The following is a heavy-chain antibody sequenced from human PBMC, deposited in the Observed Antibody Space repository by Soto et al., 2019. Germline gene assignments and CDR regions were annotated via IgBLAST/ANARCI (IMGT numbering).Heavy chain of an antibody. J-gene: IGHJ6*02. V-gene: IGHV3-30*18. CDR1: GFTFSSYG. D-gene: IGHD3-3*01. CDR2: ISYDGSNK. CDR3: AKDTIFGVVIPYYYYGMDV. Sequence: GGSLRLSCAASGFTFSSYGMHWVRQAPGKGLEWVAVISYDGSNKYYADSVKGRFTISRDNSKNTLYLQMNSLRAEDTAVYYCAKDTIFGVVIPYYYYGMDVWGQGTTVTVSS.